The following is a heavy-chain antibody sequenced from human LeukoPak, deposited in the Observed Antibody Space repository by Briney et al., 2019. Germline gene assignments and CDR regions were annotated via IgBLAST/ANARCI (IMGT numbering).Heavy chain of an antibody. CDR2: IIPIFGTA. CDR3: ATVVDTAMVTAYYYYMDV. Sequence: SVKVSCKASGGTFSSYAISWVRQAPGQGLEWMGGIIPIFGTANYAQKFQGRVTITTDESTSTAYMELSSLRSEDTAVYYCATVVDTAMVTAYYYYMDVWGKGTTVTVSS. V-gene: IGHV1-69*05. J-gene: IGHJ6*03. D-gene: IGHD5-18*01. CDR1: GGTFSSYA.